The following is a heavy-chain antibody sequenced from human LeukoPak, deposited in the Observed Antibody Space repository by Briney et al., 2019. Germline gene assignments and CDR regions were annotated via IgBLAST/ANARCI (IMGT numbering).Heavy chain of an antibody. V-gene: IGHV3-23*01. Sequence: GGSLRLSCAASGFDFSNYAMAWVRQAPGKGLEWVSAIGGSESGTFYRDSVKGRFTISRDNSNNRLYLQMSSLRAEDTAVYYCVKRWSLAAAGTFDFWGQGTLVTVSS. D-gene: IGHD6-13*01. J-gene: IGHJ4*02. CDR3: VKRWSLAAAGTFDF. CDR2: IGGSESGT. CDR1: GFDFSNYA.